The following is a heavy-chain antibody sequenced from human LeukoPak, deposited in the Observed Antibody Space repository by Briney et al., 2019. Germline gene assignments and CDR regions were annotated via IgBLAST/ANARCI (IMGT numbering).Heavy chain of an antibody. Sequence: SETLSLTCTVSGDSIGSSTYYWGWVRQPPGKGLEWIGSIYYTGSSYYNPSLKSRATVSVDTSKNQFSLRLNSTAAADTAVDYCGRFSTTVTTGDYWGQGTLVTVSS. CDR2: IYYTGSS. J-gene: IGHJ4*02. CDR1: GDSIGSSTYY. V-gene: IGHV4-39*01. D-gene: IGHD4-17*01. CDR3: GRFSTTVTTGDY.